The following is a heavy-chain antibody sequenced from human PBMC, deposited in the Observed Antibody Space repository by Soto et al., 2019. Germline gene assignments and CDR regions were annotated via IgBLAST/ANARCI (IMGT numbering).Heavy chain of an antibody. CDR2: IFSNDEK. Sequence: SGPTLVNPTETLTLTCTVSGFSLSNARMGVSWIRQPPGKALEWLAHIFSNDEKSYSTSLKSRLTISKDTSKSQVVLTMTNMDPVDTATYYCARTQLPRDPGPYYYGMDVWGQGTTVTVSS. D-gene: IGHD1-7*01. CDR1: GFSLSNARMG. V-gene: IGHV2-26*01. J-gene: IGHJ6*02. CDR3: ARTQLPRDPGPYYYGMDV.